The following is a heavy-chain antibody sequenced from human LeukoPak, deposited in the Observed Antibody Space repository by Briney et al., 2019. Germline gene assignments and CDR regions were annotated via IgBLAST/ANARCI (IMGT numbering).Heavy chain of an antibody. V-gene: IGHV1-2*02. Sequence: ASVKVSCKASGGTFSNNAISWVRQAPGQGLEWMGWINPNSGGTNYAQKFQGRVTMTRDTSISTAYMELSRLRSDDTAVYYCASQGSYSGSSYDYWGQGTLVTVSS. D-gene: IGHD1-26*01. CDR2: INPNSGGT. CDR3: ASQGSYSGSSYDY. CDR1: GGTFSNNA. J-gene: IGHJ4*02.